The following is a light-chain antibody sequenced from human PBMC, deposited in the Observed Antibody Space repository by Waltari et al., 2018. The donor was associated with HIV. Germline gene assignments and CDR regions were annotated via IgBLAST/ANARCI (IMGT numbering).Light chain of an antibody. Sequence: QSALTQPPSVSGSPGQSVTISCTGTRSDVGDYNYVSWYQQHPGKAPKLIIFDVSQRPSGVPDRFSGSKSGSTASLTISGLQTEYEADYFCCAYAAAHISYVFGSGTKVAVL. CDR1: RSDVGDYNY. J-gene: IGLJ1*01. CDR2: DVS. CDR3: CAYAAAHISYV. V-gene: IGLV2-11*01.